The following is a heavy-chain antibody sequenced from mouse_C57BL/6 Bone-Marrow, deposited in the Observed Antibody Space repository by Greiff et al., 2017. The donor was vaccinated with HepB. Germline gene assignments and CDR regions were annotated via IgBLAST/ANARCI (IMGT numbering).Heavy chain of an antibody. CDR3: ARDNYGSSSYFDY. J-gene: IGHJ2*01. V-gene: IGHV5-16*01. Sequence: EVMLVESEGGLVQPGSSMKLSCTASGFTFSDYYMAWVRQVPEKGLEWVANINYDGSSTYYLDSLKSRFIISRDNAKNILYLQMSSLKSEDTATYYCARDNYGSSSYFDYWGQGTTLTVSS. CDR1: GFTFSDYY. D-gene: IGHD1-1*01. CDR2: INYDGSST.